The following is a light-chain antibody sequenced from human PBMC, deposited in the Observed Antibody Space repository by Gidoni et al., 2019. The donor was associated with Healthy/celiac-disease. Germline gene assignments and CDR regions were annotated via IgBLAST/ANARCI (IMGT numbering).Light chain of an antibody. Sequence: EIVFTQSPATLSLSPGERATLSCRASQSVSSYLAWYQQKPGQAHRLLIYDASNRATGIPARFSGSGSGTDFTLTISSLEPEDFAVYYCQQRSNWPPWTFXQXTKVEIK. J-gene: IGKJ1*01. CDR1: QSVSSY. V-gene: IGKV3-11*01. CDR3: QQRSNWPPWT. CDR2: DAS.